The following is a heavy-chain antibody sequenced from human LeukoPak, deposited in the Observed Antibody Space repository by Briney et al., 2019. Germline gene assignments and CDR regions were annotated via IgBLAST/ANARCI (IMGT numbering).Heavy chain of an antibody. CDR3: ARVRRSIYAYAARYFDS. CDR1: GGSISSNDYY. V-gene: IGHV4-39*01. CDR2: LFYSGAT. J-gene: IGHJ4*02. Sequence: PSETLSLTCTVSGGSISSNDYYWAWILQPPGKDLEWIGSLFYSGATYYNPSLRTRVTMSVDTSKNQFSLRVTAVTAADTAVYYCARVRRSIYAYAARYFDSWGQGTLLTVSS. D-gene: IGHD3-16*01.